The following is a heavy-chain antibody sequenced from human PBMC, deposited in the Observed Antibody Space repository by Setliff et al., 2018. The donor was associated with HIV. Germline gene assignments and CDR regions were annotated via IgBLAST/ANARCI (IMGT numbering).Heavy chain of an antibody. Sequence: SETLSLTCAVYDGSFSGYYWIWIRQPPGKGLEWIGEITHSGSTNYNPSLKSRVTISVDTSKNQFSLKLTSVTAADTAVYYCARDGRHYYDSSGYYTYYMDVWGKGTTVTVSS. CDR2: ITHSGST. CDR3: ARDGRHYYDSSGYYTYYMDV. J-gene: IGHJ6*03. V-gene: IGHV4-34*01. D-gene: IGHD3-22*01. CDR1: DGSFSGYY.